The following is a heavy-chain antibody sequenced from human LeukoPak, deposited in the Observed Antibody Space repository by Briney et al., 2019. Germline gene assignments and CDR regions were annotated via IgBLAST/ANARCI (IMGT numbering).Heavy chain of an antibody. CDR3: ARRGAYYYDSSGYSNFDY. D-gene: IGHD3-22*01. J-gene: IGHJ4*02. CDR2: INPSGGST. Sequence: ASVKVSCKASGYTFTSYYMHWVRQAPGQGLEWMGIINPSGGSTSYAQKFQGRVTMTRDTSTSTVYMELSSLRSEDTAVCYCARRGAYYYDSSGYSNFDYWGQGTLVTVSS. CDR1: GYTFTSYY. V-gene: IGHV1-46*01.